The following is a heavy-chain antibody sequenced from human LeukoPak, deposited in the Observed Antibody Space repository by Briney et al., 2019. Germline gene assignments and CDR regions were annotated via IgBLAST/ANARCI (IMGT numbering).Heavy chain of an antibody. CDR3: AKARKLGYCTGGVCYISDY. CDR1: GFTFSSYA. D-gene: IGHD2-8*02. V-gene: IGHV3-23*01. Sequence: GGSLRLSCAASGFTFSSYAMSWVRQAPGKGLEWVSAISDSGGSTYYADSVKGRFTISRDNSKNTLYLQRNSLRAEDTAVYYCAKARKLGYCTGGVCYISDYWGQGTLVTVSS. J-gene: IGHJ4*02. CDR2: ISDSGGST.